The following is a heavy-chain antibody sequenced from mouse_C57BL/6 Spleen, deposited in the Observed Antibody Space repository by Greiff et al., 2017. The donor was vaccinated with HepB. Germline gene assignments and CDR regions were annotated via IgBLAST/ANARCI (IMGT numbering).Heavy chain of an antibody. V-gene: IGHV1-85*01. CDR2: IYPRDGSN. CDR3: ARRGPLYYYAMDY. D-gene: IGHD3-3*01. CDR1: GYTFTSYD. J-gene: IGHJ4*01. Sequence: QVQLQQSGPELVKPGASVKLSCKASGYTFTSYDINWVKQRPGQGLEWIGWIYPRDGSNKYNEKFKGKATLTVDTSSSTAYMELHSLTSEDSAVSFCARRGPLYYYAMDYWGQGTSVTVSS.